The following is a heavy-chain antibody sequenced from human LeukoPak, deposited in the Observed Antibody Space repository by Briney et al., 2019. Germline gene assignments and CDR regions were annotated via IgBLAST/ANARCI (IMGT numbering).Heavy chain of an antibody. CDR3: ARDRSPAPGRSHGRGHFDY. V-gene: IGHV1-2*02. CDR1: GYSFTAYY. CDR2: INPNSGGT. J-gene: IGHJ4*02. Sequence: GASVKVSCKASGYSFTAYYMHWVRQAPGQGLEWMGWINPNSGGTNYAQKFQGRVTMTRDTSISTAYMELSRLRSDDTAVYYCARDRSPAPGRSHGRGHFDYWGQGTLVTVSS. D-gene: IGHD1-1*01.